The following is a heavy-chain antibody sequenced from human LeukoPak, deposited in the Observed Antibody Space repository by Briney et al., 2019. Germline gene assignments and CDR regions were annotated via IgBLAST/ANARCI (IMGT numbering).Heavy chain of an antibody. D-gene: IGHD6-13*01. V-gene: IGHV4-61*02. CDR2: IYTSGST. J-gene: IGHJ6*02. Sequence: SETLSLTCTVSGGSISSGSYYWSWIRQPAGKGLEWIGRIYTSGSTNYNPSLKSRVTISVDTSKNQFSLKLSSVTAADTAVYYCAGGIAAAGTGYYYYYYGMDVWGQGTTVTVSS. CDR1: GGSISSGSYY. CDR3: AGGIAAAGTGYYYYYYGMDV.